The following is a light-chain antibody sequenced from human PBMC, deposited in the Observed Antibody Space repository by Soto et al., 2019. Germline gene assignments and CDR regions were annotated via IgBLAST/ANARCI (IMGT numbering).Light chain of an antibody. CDR3: SSYTSSVTVV. V-gene: IGLV2-14*03. CDR1: SSDVGGYNY. J-gene: IGLJ2*01. CDR2: DVS. Sequence: QSALTQPASVSGSPGQSITISCTGTSSDVGGYNYVSWYQQHPGKAPTLMIYDVSSRPSGISNRFSGSKSGNTASLTISGLQAEDEADYYCSSYTSSVTVVFGGGTKLT.